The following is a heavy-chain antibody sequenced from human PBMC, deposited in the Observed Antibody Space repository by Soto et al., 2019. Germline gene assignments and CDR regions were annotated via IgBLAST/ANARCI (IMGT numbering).Heavy chain of an antibody. CDR2: IFHSGNT. D-gene: IGHD3-3*02. CDR1: GGSITGSDW. V-gene: IGHV4-4*02. J-gene: IGHJ6*02. Sequence: QMQLQESGPGLVKPSETLSLTCVVSGGSITGSDWWTWVRQSPEKGLEWIGEIFHSGNTNYSPSLKSRVTISLDKSANQFSLKVHYVPAAETAIYYCANSPFFEWDPYYGLDVWGQGTTVIVSS. CDR3: ANSPFFEWDPYYGLDV.